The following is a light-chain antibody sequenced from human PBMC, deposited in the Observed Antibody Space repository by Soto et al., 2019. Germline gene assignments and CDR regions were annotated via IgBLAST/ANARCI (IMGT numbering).Light chain of an antibody. CDR2: GNN. J-gene: IGLJ1*01. CDR3: QSSDGRLTTFV. V-gene: IGLV1-40*01. Sequence: QSVLTQPPSVSGAPGQRVTISCTGSSSNIGTGYDVHWYQQLPGGAPRLLIYGNNNRPSGVPDRFSASKSGTSASLAITGLQAEDEADYFCQSSDGRLTTFVSGSGTKLTVL. CDR1: SSNIGTGYD.